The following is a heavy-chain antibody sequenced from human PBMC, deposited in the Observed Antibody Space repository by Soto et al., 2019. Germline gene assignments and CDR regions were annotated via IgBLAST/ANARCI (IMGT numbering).Heavy chain of an antibody. Sequence: GGSLRLSCAASGFTFSSYAMSWVRQAPGKGLEWVSAISGSGGSTYYADSVKGRFTISRDNSKNTLYLQMNSLRAEDTAVYYCAKHPDDYGDYPLLYHAEDYLGQGTLVTSPQ. CDR1: GFTFSSYA. CDR2: ISGSGGST. J-gene: IGHJ4*02. V-gene: IGHV3-23*01. CDR3: AKHPDDYGDYPLLYHAEDY. D-gene: IGHD4-17*01.